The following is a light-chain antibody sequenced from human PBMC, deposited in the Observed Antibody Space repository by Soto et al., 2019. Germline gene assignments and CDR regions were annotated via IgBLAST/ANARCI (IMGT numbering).Light chain of an antibody. J-gene: IGKJ1*01. CDR1: RTISSW. V-gene: IGKV1-5*03. Sequence: DIQVTQSPSTLSGSVGDRVAITCRASRTISSWLAWYQQKPGKAPKLLIYKASTLKSGVPSRFSGSGSGTEFTLTISSLQPDDFATYYCQQYNSYSPWTFGQGTKVDIK. CDR2: KAS. CDR3: QQYNSYSPWT.